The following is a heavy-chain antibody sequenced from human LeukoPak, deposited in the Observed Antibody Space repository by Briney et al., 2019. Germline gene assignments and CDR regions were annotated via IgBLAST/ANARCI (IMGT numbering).Heavy chain of an antibody. CDR3: ARDGSGHVFDY. CDR2: IYRDGST. D-gene: IGHD3-10*01. J-gene: IGHJ4*02. V-gene: IGHV3-66*01. Sequence: GGSLRLSCAASGFTVSSDYMSWVRQAPGKGLEWVSVIYRDGSTYYADSVKGRFPISRDNSRNTLYLQMNSLRADDTAMYYCARDGSGHVFDYWGQGTLVTVSS. CDR1: GFTVSSDY.